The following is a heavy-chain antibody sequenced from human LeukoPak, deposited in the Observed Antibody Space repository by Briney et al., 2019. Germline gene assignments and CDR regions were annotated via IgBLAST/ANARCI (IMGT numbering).Heavy chain of an antibody. Sequence: ASVKVSCKSSGYIFTNYAISWVRQAPGQGLGWMGWISGYNGNTEYSQKFHGRGTMTKDTSTSTAYMELRILRSDEPAVYYCARDVAGYYYDSSAYSHWGQGTLVTVSS. CDR2: ISGYNGNT. CDR1: GYIFTNYA. J-gene: IGHJ4*02. CDR3: ARDVAGYYYDSSAYSH. V-gene: IGHV1-18*01. D-gene: IGHD3-22*01.